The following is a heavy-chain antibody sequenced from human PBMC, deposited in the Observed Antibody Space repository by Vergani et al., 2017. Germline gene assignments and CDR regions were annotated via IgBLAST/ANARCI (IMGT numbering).Heavy chain of an antibody. D-gene: IGHD5-18*01. V-gene: IGHV3-11*01. CDR2: ISSSGSTI. CDR3: ARVMGWPDTAMVEEGLDV. CDR1: GFTFSDYY. J-gene: IGHJ6*02. Sequence: QVQLVESGGGLVKPGGSLRLSCAASGFTFSDYYMSWIRQAPGKGLEWVSYISSSGSTIYYADSVKGLFPISRDNAKNSMYMQMNSLRAEDTAVYYCARVMGWPDTAMVEEGLDVWGQGTTVTVSS.